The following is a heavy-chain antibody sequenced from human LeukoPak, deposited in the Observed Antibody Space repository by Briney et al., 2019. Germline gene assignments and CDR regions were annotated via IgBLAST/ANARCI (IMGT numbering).Heavy chain of an antibody. CDR3: ARDPSSRTPTYFDY. CDR1: GFTFSSYS. CDR2: ISSSSSYI. Sequence: GGSLRLSCAASGFTFSSYSMNWVRQAPGKGLDWVSSISSSSSYIYYADSVKGRFTISRDNAKNSLYLQMNSLRAEDTAVYYCARDPSSRTPTYFDYWGQGTLVTVFS. J-gene: IGHJ4*02. D-gene: IGHD1-1*01. V-gene: IGHV3-21*01.